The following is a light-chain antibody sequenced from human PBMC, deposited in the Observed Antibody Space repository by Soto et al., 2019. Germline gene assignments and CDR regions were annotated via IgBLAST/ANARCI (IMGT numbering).Light chain of an antibody. V-gene: IGKV3-20*01. Sequence: IVLTQSPGTLSLSPWERATLSCRASQSVSSLAWYQQKPGQAPRLLIYGASTRATGIPDRFSGSGSGTDFTLTISRLEPEDFAVYYCQQYNSLPLTFGGGTKVDIK. CDR1: QSVSS. CDR3: QQYNSLPLT. J-gene: IGKJ4*01. CDR2: GAS.